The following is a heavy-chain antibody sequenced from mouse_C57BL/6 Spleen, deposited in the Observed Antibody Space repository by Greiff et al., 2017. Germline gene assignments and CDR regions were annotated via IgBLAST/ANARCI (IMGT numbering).Heavy chain of an antibody. CDR3: ARDAPYYENAMDY. CDR1: GFTFSDFY. CDR2: SRNKANDYTT. Sequence: EVHLVESGGGLVQSGRSLRLSCATSGFTFSDFYMEWVRQAPGKGLEWIAASRNKANDYTTEYSASVKGRFIVSRDTSQSILYLQMNALRAEDTAIYYCARDAPYYENAMDYWGQGTSVTVPS. D-gene: IGHD1-1*02. V-gene: IGHV7-1*01. J-gene: IGHJ4*01.